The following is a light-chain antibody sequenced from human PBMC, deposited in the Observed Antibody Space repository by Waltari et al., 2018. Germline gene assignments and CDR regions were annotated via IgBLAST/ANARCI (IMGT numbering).Light chain of an antibody. V-gene: IGKV1-5*03. CDR1: LSVSTW. J-gene: IGKJ1*01. Sequence: IHMTQSPSTLSASVGDRVTITCRASLSVSTWLAWYQQKPGKAPKLLISEASNLESGVPSRFRGSGSGTEFTLTISSLQPDDFATYFCQQYNSFSRTFGQGTKVEIK. CDR3: QQYNSFSRT. CDR2: EAS.